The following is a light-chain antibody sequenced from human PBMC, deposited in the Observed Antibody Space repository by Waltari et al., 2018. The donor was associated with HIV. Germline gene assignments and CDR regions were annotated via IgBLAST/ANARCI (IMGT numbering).Light chain of an antibody. Sequence: DIQMTQSPSSLSASVGDRVTITCRASQSISRSLNWYQQKPGQTPKLLIYAASSLHGGVPSRFTASGSWTDFTLIISSLQPEDSATYYCQQTYNTPHTFGQGTKLEIK. CDR2: AAS. J-gene: IGKJ2*01. V-gene: IGKV1-39*01. CDR3: QQTYNTPHT. CDR1: QSISRS.